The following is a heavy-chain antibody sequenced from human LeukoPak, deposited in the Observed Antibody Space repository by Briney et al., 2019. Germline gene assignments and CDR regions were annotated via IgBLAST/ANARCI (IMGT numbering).Heavy chain of an antibody. CDR1: GFTFSSYW. CDR3: ARDPDTIFGVVIPYNYYYYAMDV. CDR2: IKQDGSEK. Sequence: GGSLRLSCAASGFTFSSYWMSWVRQAPGKGLEWVANIKQDGSEKDYVDSVKGRFTISRDNAKNSLYLQMNSLRAEDTAVYYCARDPDTIFGVVIPYNYYYYAMDVWGQGTTVTVSS. V-gene: IGHV3-7*01. D-gene: IGHD3-3*01. J-gene: IGHJ6*02.